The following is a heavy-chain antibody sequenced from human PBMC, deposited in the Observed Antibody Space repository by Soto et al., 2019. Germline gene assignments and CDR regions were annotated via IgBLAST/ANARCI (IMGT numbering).Heavy chain of an antibody. CDR2: ISGSGGST. J-gene: IGHJ4*02. D-gene: IGHD5-12*01. CDR1: RFMFSRYA. V-gene: IGHV3-23*01. CDR3: VKEWTPRRAFDS. Sequence: EVQLLESGGGLVQPGGSLRLSCTASRFMFSRYAMSWVRQAPGKGLEWVSGISGSGGSTWYTDSVKGRFTISRDNSKNTLYLEMNSLRVEDTDKYYCVKEWTPRRAFDSWGQGTLVTVSS.